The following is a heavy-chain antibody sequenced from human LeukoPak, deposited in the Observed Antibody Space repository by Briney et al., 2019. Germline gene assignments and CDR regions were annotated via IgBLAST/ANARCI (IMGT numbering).Heavy chain of an antibody. V-gene: IGHV3-23*01. J-gene: IGHJ4*02. D-gene: IGHD3-22*01. CDR1: GFTFSSYA. Sequence: RGSLRLSCAASGFTFSSYAMSWVRQAPGKGLEWVSAISGSGGSTYYADSVKGRFTISRDNSKNTLYLQMNSLRAEDTAVYYCAKDTYYYDSSGYYGGQGTLVTVSS. CDR3: AKDTYYYDSSGYY. CDR2: ISGSGGST.